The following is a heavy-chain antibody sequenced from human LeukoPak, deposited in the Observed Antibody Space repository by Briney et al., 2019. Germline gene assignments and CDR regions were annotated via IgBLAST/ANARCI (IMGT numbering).Heavy chain of an antibody. CDR2: IKQDGSET. V-gene: IGHV3-7*01. J-gene: IGHJ4*02. CDR1: GFTFNRYW. Sequence: GGSLRLSCVASGFTFNRYWMSWVRQAPGKGLEWVANIKQDGSETYYVDSVKGRFTISRDNAKNSLYLQMNSLRAEDTAVYYCASFMVRGVIYYWGQGTLVTVSS. D-gene: IGHD3-10*01. CDR3: ASFMVRGVIYY.